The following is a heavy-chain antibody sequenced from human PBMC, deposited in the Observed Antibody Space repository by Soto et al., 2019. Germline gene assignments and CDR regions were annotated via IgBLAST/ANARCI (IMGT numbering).Heavy chain of an antibody. Sequence: QVQLQESGPGLVKPSGTLSLTCAVSGGSISSSNWWSWVRQPPGKGLEWIGEIYHSGSTNYNPSLKRRVSISVDKSKNQFSLKLSSVTAADTAVYYWARVSGSSYSGMDVWGPGTTVTVSS. J-gene: IGHJ6*02. CDR3: ARVSGSSYSGMDV. CDR2: IYHSGST. V-gene: IGHV4-4*02. CDR1: GGSISSSNW. D-gene: IGHD3-10*01.